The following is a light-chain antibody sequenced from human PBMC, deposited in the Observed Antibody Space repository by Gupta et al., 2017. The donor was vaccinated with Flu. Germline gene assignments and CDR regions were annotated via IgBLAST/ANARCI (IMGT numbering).Light chain of an antibody. CDR1: QSLVYSDGNTY. V-gene: IGKV2-30*01. Sequence: VVMPQSPLSLPVTLGQPASISCRSSQSLVYSDGNTYLNWFHQRPGQPPRRLIYKVSKRDSGVPDRFSGSGSDTDFTLKISRVEADDVGVYYCRQGTHWPFTFGPGTKVDIK. CDR3: RQGTHWPFT. CDR2: KVS. J-gene: IGKJ3*01.